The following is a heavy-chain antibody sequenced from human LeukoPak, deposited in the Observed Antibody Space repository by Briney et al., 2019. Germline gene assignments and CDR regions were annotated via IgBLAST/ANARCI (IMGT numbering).Heavy chain of an antibody. Sequence: GGSLRLSCAASGFTFSSYAMHWVRQAPGKGLEWVAVISYDGSTKYYADSVKGRFTISRDNSKDTVSLQMHSLRAEDTATYYCAKDDGWLYYNHWGQGTLVTVSS. D-gene: IGHD3-22*01. J-gene: IGHJ4*02. V-gene: IGHV3-30*04. CDR1: GFTFSSYA. CDR3: AKDDGWLYYNH. CDR2: ISYDGSTK.